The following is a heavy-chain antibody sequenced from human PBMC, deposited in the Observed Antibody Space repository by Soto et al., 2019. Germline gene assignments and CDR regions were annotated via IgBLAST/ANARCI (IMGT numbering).Heavy chain of an antibody. CDR1: GGSFSGYY. Sequence: PSETLSLTCAVYGGSFSGYYWSWIRQPPGKGLEWIGEINHSGSTNYNPSLKSRVTISVDTSKNQFSLKLSSVTAADTAVYYCASGEEVAVAGIYYYGMDVWGQGTTVTVSS. CDR3: ASGEEVAVAGIYYYGMDV. D-gene: IGHD6-19*01. CDR2: INHSGST. J-gene: IGHJ6*02. V-gene: IGHV4-34*01.